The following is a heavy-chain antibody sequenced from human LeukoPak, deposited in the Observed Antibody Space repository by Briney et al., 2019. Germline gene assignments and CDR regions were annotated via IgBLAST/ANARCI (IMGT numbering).Heavy chain of an antibody. CDR1: GYTFTSYG. D-gene: IGHD6-13*01. Sequence: ASVKVSCKASGYTFTSYGISWVRQAPGQGLEWMGWISAYNGNTNYAQKLQGRVTMTTDTSTSTAHMELRSLRSDDTAVYYCAREYSSREIDAFDIWGQGTMVTVSS. CDR2: ISAYNGNT. V-gene: IGHV1-18*01. CDR3: AREYSSREIDAFDI. J-gene: IGHJ3*02.